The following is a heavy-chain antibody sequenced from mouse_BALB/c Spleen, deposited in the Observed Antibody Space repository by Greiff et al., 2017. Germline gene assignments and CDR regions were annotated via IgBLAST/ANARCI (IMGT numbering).Heavy chain of an antibody. Sequence: VQLQQSGPELVKPGASVKVSCKASGYAFTSYNMYWVKQSHRKSLEWIGYIDPYNGGTSYNQKSKGKATLTVDKSSSTAYMHLNSLTSEDSAIYYCARWEDDGGAMDYWGQGTSVTVSS. CDR1: GYAFTSYN. V-gene: IGHV1S135*01. D-gene: IGHD2-3*01. CDR3: ARWEDDGGAMDY. CDR2: IDPYNGGT. J-gene: IGHJ4*01.